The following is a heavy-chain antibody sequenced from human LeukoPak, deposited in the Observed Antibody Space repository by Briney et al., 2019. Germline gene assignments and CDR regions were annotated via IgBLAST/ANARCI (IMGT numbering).Heavy chain of an antibody. CDR3: TRSTGWSRWED. Sequence: GGSLRLSCAASGFIDTTNHMSWVRQAPGKGLEWVSIINNGDTTYYADSVKGRFTISRDNSKDTLSLQMNSLRAEDTAVYYCTRSTGWSRWEDSGPGTLVTVSS. J-gene: IGHJ4*02. CDR1: GFIDTTNH. V-gene: IGHV3-66*01. CDR2: INNGDTT. D-gene: IGHD6-19*01.